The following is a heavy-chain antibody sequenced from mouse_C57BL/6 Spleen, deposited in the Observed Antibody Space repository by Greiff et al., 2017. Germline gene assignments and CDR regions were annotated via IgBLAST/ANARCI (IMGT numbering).Heavy chain of an antibody. CDR2: IDPSDSYT. D-gene: IGHD2-1*01. CDR3: ARSGGYGNWAMDY. V-gene: IGHV1-69*01. J-gene: IGHJ4*01. CDR1: GYTFTSYW. Sequence: QVQLQQPGAELVMPGASVKLSCKASGYTFTSYWMHWVKQRPGQGLEWIGEIDPSDSYTNYNQKFKGKSTLTVDKSSSTAYMQLSSLTSEDSAVYYGARSGGYGNWAMDYWGQGTSVTVSS.